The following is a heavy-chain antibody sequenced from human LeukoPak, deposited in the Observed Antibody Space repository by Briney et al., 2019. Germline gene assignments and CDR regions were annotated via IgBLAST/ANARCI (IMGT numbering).Heavy chain of an antibody. V-gene: IGHV4-39*01. J-gene: IGHJ5*02. Sequence: SETLSLTCTVSGGSISSSSYYWGWIRQPPGKGLEWIGSIYYSGSTYYNPSLKSRVTISVDTSKNQFSLKLSSVTAADTAVYYCARHSRWQWLVKVAGLGWFDPWGQGTLVTVSS. D-gene: IGHD6-19*01. CDR1: GGSISSSSYY. CDR3: ARHSRWQWLVKVAGLGWFDP. CDR2: IYYSGST.